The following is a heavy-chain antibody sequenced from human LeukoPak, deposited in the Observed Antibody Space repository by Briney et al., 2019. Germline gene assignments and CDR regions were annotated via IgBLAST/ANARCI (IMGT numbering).Heavy chain of an antibody. CDR3: ARDGGYTTGTTGDY. D-gene: IGHD1-1*01. J-gene: IGHJ4*02. V-gene: IGHV3-7*01. CDR1: GFTFSIYS. CDR2: IKQDGSEK. Sequence: GGSLRLSCAASGFTFSIYSMNWVHQAPGKGLEWVANIKQDGSEKYYVDSVKGRFTISRDNAKNSLYLQMNSLRAEDTAVYYCARDGGYTTGTTGDYWGQGTLVTVSS.